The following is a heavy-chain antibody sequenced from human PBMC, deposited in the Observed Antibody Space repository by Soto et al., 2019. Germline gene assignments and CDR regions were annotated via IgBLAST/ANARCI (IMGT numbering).Heavy chain of an antibody. J-gene: IGHJ6*02. D-gene: IGHD2-15*01. CDR1: GGSISSYY. CDR2: IYYSGST. CDR3: AAVGTGGMDV. Sequence: SETLSLTCPVSGGSISSYYWSWIRQPPGKGLEWIGYIYYSGSTNYNPSLKSRVTISVDTSKNQFSLKLSSVTAADTAVYYCAAVGTGGMDVWGQGTTVTVSS. V-gene: IGHV4-59*01.